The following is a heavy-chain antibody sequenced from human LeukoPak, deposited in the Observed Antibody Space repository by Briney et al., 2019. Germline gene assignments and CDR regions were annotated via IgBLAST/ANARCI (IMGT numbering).Heavy chain of an antibody. V-gene: IGHV3-30*18. CDR3: AKDRRNFRGGQDV. J-gene: IGHJ6*02. CDR2: ISYDGSNK. D-gene: IGHD2-15*01. CDR1: GFTFSSCG. Sequence: GRSLRLSCAASGFTFSSCGMHWVRQAPGKGLEWVAVISYDGSNKYYADSVQGQFTISRDNSKNTLYLQMNSLRAEDTAVYYCAKDRRNFRGGQDVWGQGTTVTVSS.